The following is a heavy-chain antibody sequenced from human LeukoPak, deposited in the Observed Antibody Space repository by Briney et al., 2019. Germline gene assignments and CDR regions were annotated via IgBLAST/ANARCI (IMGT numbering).Heavy chain of an antibody. V-gene: IGHV4-4*07. J-gene: IGHJ3*02. CDR3: ARAVSALWFGELSPHDAFDI. Sequence: TGGSLRLSCAASGFTVSSNYMSWIRQPAGKGLEWIGRIYTSGSTNYNPSLKSRVTISVDTSKNQFSLKLSSVTAADTAVYYCARAVSALWFGELSPHDAFDIWGQGTMVTVSS. CDR1: GFTVSSNY. D-gene: IGHD3-10*01. CDR2: IYTSGST.